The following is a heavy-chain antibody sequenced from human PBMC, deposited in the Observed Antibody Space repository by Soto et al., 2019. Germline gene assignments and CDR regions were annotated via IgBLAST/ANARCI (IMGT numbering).Heavy chain of an antibody. CDR3: AKVREYQLLSRGSFDY. J-gene: IGHJ4*02. CDR1: GFTFSSYA. CDR2: ISGSGGST. Sequence: GGSLRLSCAASGFTFSSYAMSWVRQAPGKGLEWVSAISGSGGSTYYADSVKGRFTISRDNSKNTLYLQMNSLRAEDTAVYYCAKVREYQLLSRGSFDYWGQGTLVTVSS. V-gene: IGHV3-23*01. D-gene: IGHD2-2*01.